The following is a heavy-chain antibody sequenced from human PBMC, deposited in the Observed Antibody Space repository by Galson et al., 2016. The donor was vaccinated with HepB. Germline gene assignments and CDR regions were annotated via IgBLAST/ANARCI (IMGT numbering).Heavy chain of an antibody. CDR1: GFTVSSNH. D-gene: IGHD5-18*01. V-gene: IGHV3-53*01. J-gene: IGHJ4*02. CDR3: ARLGTEYNYAYDY. Sequence: SLRLSCAASGFTVSSNHMSWVRQAPGKGLEWVSVFYGGGTINYADSVKGRFTVSRENSDNTLFLQMNSLRADDTAVYYCARLGTEYNYAYDYWGQGTLVTVSS. CDR2: FYGGGTI.